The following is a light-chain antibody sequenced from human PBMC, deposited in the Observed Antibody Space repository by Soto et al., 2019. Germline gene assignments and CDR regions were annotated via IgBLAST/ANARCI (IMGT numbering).Light chain of an antibody. Sequence: DIQMTQSPSSLSASVGDRVTITCRASQAINNYLAWYQQKPGKVPKLVIYAASTLQSGVPSRFSGSGSGTDFTLTISSLQPEDVATYYCQNYNSAPWTFGQGTKVEIK. CDR1: QAINNY. V-gene: IGKV1-27*01. CDR3: QNYNSAPWT. J-gene: IGKJ1*01. CDR2: AAS.